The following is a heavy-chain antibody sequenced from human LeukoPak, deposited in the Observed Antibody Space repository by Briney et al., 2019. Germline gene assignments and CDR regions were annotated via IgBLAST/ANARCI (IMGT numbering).Heavy chain of an antibody. CDR1: GFTFSSYD. D-gene: IGHD6-19*01. V-gene: IGHV3-23*01. CDR2: ISSSGAST. CDR3: AKGLLATSGPNSNWFDP. Sequence: PGGSLRLSCAASGFTFSSYDMRWVRQAPGKGLDWVSTISSSGASTWYADSVKGRFTISRDNSKNTLYLQMNSLRAEDTAVYYCAKGLLATSGPNSNWFDPWGQGTLVTVSS. J-gene: IGHJ5*02.